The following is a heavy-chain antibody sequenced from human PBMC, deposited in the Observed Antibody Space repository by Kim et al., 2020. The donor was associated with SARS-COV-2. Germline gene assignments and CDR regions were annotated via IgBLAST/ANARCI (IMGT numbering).Heavy chain of an antibody. Sequence: GGSLRLSCAASGFTVSSNYMSWVRQAPGKGLEWVSVIYSGGSTYYADSVKGRFTISRHNSKNTLYLQMNSLRAEDTAVYYCARLTGSGWQGYYYGMDVWGQGTTVTVSS. CDR2: IYSGGST. D-gene: IGHD6-19*01. V-gene: IGHV3-53*04. J-gene: IGHJ6*02. CDR1: GFTVSSNY. CDR3: ARLTGSGWQGYYYGMDV.